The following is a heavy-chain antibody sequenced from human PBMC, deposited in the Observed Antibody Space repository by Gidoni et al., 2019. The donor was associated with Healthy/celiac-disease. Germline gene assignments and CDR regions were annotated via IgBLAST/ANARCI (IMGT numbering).Heavy chain of an antibody. CDR2: ISWNSGRI. CDR3: AKDYGSGSYPWWYFDL. V-gene: IGHV3-9*01. CDR1: GFTFDHYG. J-gene: IGHJ2*01. Sequence: EVQLVESGGGLVQPGRSLTLSCAASGFTFDHYGMHWVRQAPGKGLEWVSGISWNSGRIGYADSVKGRFTISRDNAKNSLYLQMNSLRAEDTALYYCAKDYGSGSYPWWYFDLWGRGTLVTVSS. D-gene: IGHD3-10*01.